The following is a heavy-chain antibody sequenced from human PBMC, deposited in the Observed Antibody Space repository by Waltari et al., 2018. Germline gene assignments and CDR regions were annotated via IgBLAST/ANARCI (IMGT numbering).Heavy chain of an antibody. Sequence: QVQLVQSGAEVKKPGASVKVSCKASGYTFTSYAMHWVRQAPGQRLEWMGWINAGNGNTKYSQKFQGRVTITRDTSASTAYMELSSLRSEDTAVYYCARGYSYGYYYFDYWGQGTLVTVSS. D-gene: IGHD5-18*01. CDR3: ARGYSYGYYYFDY. CDR1: GYTFTSYA. V-gene: IGHV1-3*01. J-gene: IGHJ4*02. CDR2: INAGNGNT.